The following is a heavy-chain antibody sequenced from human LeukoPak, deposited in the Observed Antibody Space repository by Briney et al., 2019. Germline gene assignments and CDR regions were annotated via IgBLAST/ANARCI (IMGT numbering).Heavy chain of an antibody. V-gene: IGHV4-59*08. CDR3: PRHGKGSSNSYYMDV. CDR1: GGSISSYY. J-gene: IGHJ6*03. CDR2: IYYTGRT. Sequence: PSETLSLTCTVTGGSISSYYWSWIRQPPGKGLERIGYIYYTGRTNYSPSRKSRVTISVDTYTNQFSLKLSSVTAADTAVYYCPRHGKGSSNSYYMDVWGKGTTVTVSS. D-gene: IGHD6-6*01.